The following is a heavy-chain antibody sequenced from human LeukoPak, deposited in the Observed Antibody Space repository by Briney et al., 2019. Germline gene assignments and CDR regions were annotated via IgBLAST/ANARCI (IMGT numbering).Heavy chain of an antibody. CDR3: AKRNGSNGGAFDL. CDR1: GFTFDDYA. Sequence: GGSLRLSCATSGFTFDDYAMSWVRQAPGKGLEWVLGVSGSGGSTNYADSVKGRFTISRDNSKDTLYLQMNSLRVEDTAVYYCAKRNGSNGGAFDLWGQGTMVTVSS. D-gene: IGHD2-8*01. CDR2: VSGSGGST. J-gene: IGHJ3*01. V-gene: IGHV3-23*01.